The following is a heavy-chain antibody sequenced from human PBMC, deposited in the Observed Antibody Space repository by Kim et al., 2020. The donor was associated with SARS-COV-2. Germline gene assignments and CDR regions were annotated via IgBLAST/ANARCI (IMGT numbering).Heavy chain of an antibody. D-gene: IGHD2-21*02. CDR1: GYSFTSYW. V-gene: IGHV5-51*01. CDR3: ARGLPGKDCGGDCYPPDY. Sequence: GESLKISCKGSGYSFTSYWIGWVRQMPGKGLEWMGIIYPGDSDTRYSPSFQGQVTISADKSISTAYLQWSSLKASDTAMYYCARGLPGKDCGGDCYPPDYWGQGTLVTVSS. CDR2: IYPGDSDT. J-gene: IGHJ4*02.